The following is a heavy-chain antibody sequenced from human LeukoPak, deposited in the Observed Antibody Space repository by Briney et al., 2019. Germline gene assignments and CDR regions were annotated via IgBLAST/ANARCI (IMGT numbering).Heavy chain of an antibody. CDR1: GYTFTGYY. CDR2: INPNSGGT. V-gene: IGHV1-2*02. Sequence: ASVKVSCKASGYTFTGYYMHWVRQAPGQGLEWMGWINPNSGGTNYAQKFQGRVTMTRDTSISTAYMELSRLRSDDTAVYYCAGHRPNWGSHFFDYWGQGTLVTVSS. D-gene: IGHD7-27*01. CDR3: AGHRPNWGSHFFDY. J-gene: IGHJ4*02.